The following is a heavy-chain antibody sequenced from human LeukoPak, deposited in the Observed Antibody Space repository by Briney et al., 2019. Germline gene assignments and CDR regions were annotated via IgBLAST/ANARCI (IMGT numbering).Heavy chain of an antibody. Sequence: PSGTLSLTCAVYGGSFSGYYWSWIRQPPGKGLEWIGEINHSGSTNYNPSLKSRVTISVDTSKNQFSLKLSSVTAADTAVYYCARGQRRPRGYYFDYWGQGTLVTVSS. V-gene: IGHV4-34*01. D-gene: IGHD3-16*01. CDR2: INHSGST. CDR1: GGSFSGYY. CDR3: ARGQRRPRGYYFDY. J-gene: IGHJ4*02.